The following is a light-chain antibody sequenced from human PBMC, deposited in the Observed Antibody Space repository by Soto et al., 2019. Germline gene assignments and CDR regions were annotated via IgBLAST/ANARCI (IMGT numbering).Light chain of an antibody. CDR2: RAS. Sequence: DIQMTQSPSTLSASVGDRVTITCRASQSIRTWLAWYQQKPGKAPKLLTYRASSLESGVPSRLSGSGSGTESTLTISSLQPDDFATYYCQQYESYPLTFGGGTKVEIK. J-gene: IGKJ4*01. V-gene: IGKV1-5*03. CDR1: QSIRTW. CDR3: QQYESYPLT.